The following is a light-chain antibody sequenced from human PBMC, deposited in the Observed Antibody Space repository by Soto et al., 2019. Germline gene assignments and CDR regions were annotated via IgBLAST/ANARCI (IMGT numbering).Light chain of an antibody. V-gene: IGLV2-14*01. J-gene: IGLJ1*01. CDR3: ISYTGSSTSYV. CDR1: RSDMGSYNY. Sequence: QCLLTQPASVSGSPGQSITISCSGTRSDMGSYNYVAWYQQFPGKTPKILIYGVSNRPSGVSSRFSGSKSGNTASLTISGLQAEDEADYYCISYTGSSTSYVFGSGTKV. CDR2: GVS.